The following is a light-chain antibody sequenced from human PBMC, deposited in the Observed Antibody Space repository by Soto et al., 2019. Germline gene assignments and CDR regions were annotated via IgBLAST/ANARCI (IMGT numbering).Light chain of an antibody. CDR2: GAS. CDR3: LQYGSSPYT. CDR1: QSVSSSS. Sequence: EIVLTQSPGTLSLSPRERATLSCRASQSVSSSSLAWYQQKPGQAPRPLIYGASSRATGIPDRFSGSGSGTDFTLTISRLEREDFAVYYCLQYGSSPYTFGEGTKLEIK. V-gene: IGKV3-20*01. J-gene: IGKJ2*01.